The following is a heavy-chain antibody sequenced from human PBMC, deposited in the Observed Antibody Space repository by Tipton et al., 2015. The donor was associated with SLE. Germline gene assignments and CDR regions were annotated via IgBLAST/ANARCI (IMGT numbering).Heavy chain of an antibody. CDR2: IYTSGST. D-gene: IGHD1-20*01. CDR3: ARDLTGLGFDY. CDR1: GGSISSGSYY. Sequence: LRLSCTVSGGSISSGSYYWSWIRQPAGKGLEWIGRIYTSGSTNYNPPLKSRVTISVDTSKNQFPLKLSSVTAADTAVYYCARDLTGLGFDYWGQGTLVTVSS. V-gene: IGHV4-61*02. J-gene: IGHJ4*02.